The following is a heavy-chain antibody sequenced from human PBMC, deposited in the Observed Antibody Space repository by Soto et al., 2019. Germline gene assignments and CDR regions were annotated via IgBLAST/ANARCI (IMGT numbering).Heavy chain of an antibody. J-gene: IGHJ6*02. CDR2: IYPGDSDT. D-gene: IGHD2-15*01. V-gene: IGHV5-51*01. Sequence: EVQLVQSGAEVKKPGESLKISCKGSGHSFTSYWIGWVRQMPGKGLECMGIIYPGDSDTRYSPSFQGQVTISADKSIXTAYLQWSSLKASDTAMYYCARPRYPGRGYYGMDVWGQGTTVTVSS. CDR3: ARPRYPGRGYYGMDV. CDR1: GHSFTSYW.